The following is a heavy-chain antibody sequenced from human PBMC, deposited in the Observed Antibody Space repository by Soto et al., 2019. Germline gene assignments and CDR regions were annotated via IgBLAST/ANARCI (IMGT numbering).Heavy chain of an antibody. V-gene: IGHV5-51*01. Sequence: EVQLVQSGAEVKKPGESLKISCKGSGYSLTTYWIAWVRQMPGKGLEYMGILYPGDSDTRYSPSFQGQVTISVDKSISXAYLXWSSLKASDTAMYYCARQSAGGYWFFDLWGRGTLVSVSS. CDR3: ARQSAGGYWFFDL. J-gene: IGHJ2*01. CDR1: GYSLTTYW. CDR2: LYPGDSDT. D-gene: IGHD2-15*01.